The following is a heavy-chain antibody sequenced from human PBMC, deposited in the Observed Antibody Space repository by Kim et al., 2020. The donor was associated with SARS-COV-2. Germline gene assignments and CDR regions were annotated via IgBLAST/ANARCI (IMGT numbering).Heavy chain of an antibody. CDR1: GYTFTSYY. V-gene: IGHV1-46*01. CDR3: ARDSPHPITMVRGVIDY. D-gene: IGHD3-10*01. CDR2: INPSGGST. J-gene: IGHJ4*02. Sequence: ASVKVSCKASGYTFTSYYMHWVRQAPGQGLEWMGIINPSGGSTSYAQKFQGRVTMTRDTSTSTVYMELSSLRSEDTAVYYCARDSPHPITMVRGVIDYWGQGTLVTVSS.